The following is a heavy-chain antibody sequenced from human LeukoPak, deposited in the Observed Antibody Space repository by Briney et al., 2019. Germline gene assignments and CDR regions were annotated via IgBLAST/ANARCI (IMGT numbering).Heavy chain of an antibody. CDR1: GGTFSSYA. V-gene: IGHV1-69*04. CDR3: ARDQGRIVGATPFGY. J-gene: IGHJ4*02. D-gene: IGHD1-26*01. Sequence: ASVTVSCKASGGTFSSYAISWVRQAPGQGLEWRGRIIPILGIANYAQKFQGRVTITADKSTSTAYMELSSLRSEDTAVYYCARDQGRIVGATPFGYWGQGTLVTVSS. CDR2: IIPILGIA.